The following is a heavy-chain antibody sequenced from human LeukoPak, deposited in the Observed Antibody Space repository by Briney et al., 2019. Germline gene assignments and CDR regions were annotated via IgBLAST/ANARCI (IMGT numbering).Heavy chain of an antibody. CDR1: GYSFTSYW. J-gene: IGHJ3*02. V-gene: IGHV5-51*01. CDR2: IYPGDSDT. CDR3: ASGDYYDSSGYDAFDI. D-gene: IGHD3-22*01. Sequence: GESLKISCKGSGYSFTSYWIGWVRQMPGKGLEWMGIIYPGDSDTRYSPSFQGQVTISADKSISTAYLQWSSLKASDTAVYYCASGDYYDSSGYDAFDIWGQGTMVTVSS.